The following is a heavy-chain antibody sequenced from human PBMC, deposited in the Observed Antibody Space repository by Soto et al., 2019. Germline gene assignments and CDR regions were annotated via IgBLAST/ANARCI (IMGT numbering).Heavy chain of an antibody. CDR3: AGSFYYASGRPWDY. V-gene: IGHV4-59*11. D-gene: IGHD3-10*01. CDR1: GGSISSHY. J-gene: IGHJ4*02. Sequence: QVQLQESGPGLVKPSETLSLTCTVSGGSISSHYWNWIRQPPGKGLEWIGYTSYSGTTDYNPSLGSRVPLSDDTSKNQLSLGLNSVTAALTAVYYCAGSFYYASGRPWDYWGQGILVSVSS. CDR2: TSYSGTT.